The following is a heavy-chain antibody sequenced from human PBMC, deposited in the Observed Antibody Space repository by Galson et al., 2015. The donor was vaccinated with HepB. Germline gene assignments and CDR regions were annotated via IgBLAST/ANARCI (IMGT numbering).Heavy chain of an antibody. J-gene: IGHJ4*02. CDR2: ISSSSSYI. Sequence: SLRLSCAASGFTFSSYSMNWVRQAPGKGLEWVSSISSSSSYIYYADSVKGRFTISRDNAKNSLYLQMNSLRAEDTAVYYCARLYQVGYSSGWYYPLGYWGQGTLVTVSS. CDR1: GFTFSSYS. D-gene: IGHD6-19*01. V-gene: IGHV3-21*01. CDR3: ARLYQVGYSSGWYYPLGY.